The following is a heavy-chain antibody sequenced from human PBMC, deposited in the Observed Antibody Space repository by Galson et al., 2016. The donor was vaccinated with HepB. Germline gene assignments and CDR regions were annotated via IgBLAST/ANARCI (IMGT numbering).Heavy chain of an antibody. V-gene: IGHV3-11*01. CDR1: GFTFSDYY. J-gene: IGHJ6*02. D-gene: IGHD4-23*01. CDR3: ATSKTEKTPDDYGMDV. CDR2: ITNSGTHI. Sequence: SLRLSCAASGFTFSDYYMNWIRQAPGKGLEWVAHITNSGTHIYYADSVKGRFTISRDNAKNLLFLQMNRLRAEDSALYYCATSKTEKTPDDYGMDVWGHGTTVIVSS.